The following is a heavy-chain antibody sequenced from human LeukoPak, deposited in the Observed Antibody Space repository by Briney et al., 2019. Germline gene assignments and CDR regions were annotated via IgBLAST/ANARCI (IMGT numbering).Heavy chain of an antibody. CDR2: ISYDGSNK. CDR3: AKSSSFNY. CDR1: GFTFSSYW. J-gene: IGHJ4*02. V-gene: IGHV3-30*18. D-gene: IGHD6-13*01. Sequence: GGSLRLSCAASGFTFSSYWTNWARQAPGKGLEWVAVISYDGSNKYYADSVKGRFTISRDNSKNTLYLQMNSLRAEDTAVYYCAKSSSFNYWGQGTLVTVSS.